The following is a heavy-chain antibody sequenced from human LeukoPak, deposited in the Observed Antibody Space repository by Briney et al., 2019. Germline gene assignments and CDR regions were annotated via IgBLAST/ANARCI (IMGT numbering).Heavy chain of an antibody. J-gene: IGHJ5*02. V-gene: IGHV4-34*01. CDR1: GGSFSGYY. CDR2: INHSGST. D-gene: IGHD3-10*01. Sequence: SETLSLTCAVYGGSFSGYYWSWIRQPPGKGLEWIGEINHSGSTYYIPSLKSRVTISVDTSKNQFSLKLSSVTAADTAVYYCARARMVDGSGSYLGFDPWGQGTLVTVSS. CDR3: ARARMVDGSGSYLGFDP.